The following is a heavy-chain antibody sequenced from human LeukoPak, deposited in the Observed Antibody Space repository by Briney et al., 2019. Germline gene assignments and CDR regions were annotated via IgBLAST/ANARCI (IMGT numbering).Heavy chain of an antibody. J-gene: IGHJ5*02. Sequence: ASVKVSCKASGYTFTSYGISWVRQAPGQGLEWMGWISAYNGNTNFAQKLQDRVTMTTDTSTSTAYMELRSLRSDDTAVYYCAIGKLASRRGSWFDPWGQGTLVTVSS. V-gene: IGHV1-18*01. CDR1: GYTFTSYG. D-gene: IGHD6-6*01. CDR2: ISAYNGNT. CDR3: AIGKLASRRGSWFDP.